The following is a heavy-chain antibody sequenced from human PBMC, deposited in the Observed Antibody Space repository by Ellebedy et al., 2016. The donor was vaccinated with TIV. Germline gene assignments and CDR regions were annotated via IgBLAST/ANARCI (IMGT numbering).Heavy chain of an antibody. D-gene: IGHD3-3*01. Sequence: GESLKISXAASGFTFSSYAMHWVRQAPGKGLEWVSSISSSSSYIYYADSVKGRFTISRDNAKNSVDLQMNTLRAEDTAVYYCARVESAIDYWGQGTLVTVSS. CDR3: ARVESAIDY. V-gene: IGHV3-21*04. J-gene: IGHJ4*02. CDR2: ISSSSSYI. CDR1: GFTFSSYA.